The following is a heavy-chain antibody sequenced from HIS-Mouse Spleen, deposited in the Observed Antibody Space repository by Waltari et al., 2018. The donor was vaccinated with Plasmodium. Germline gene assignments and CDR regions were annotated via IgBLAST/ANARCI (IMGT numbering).Heavy chain of an antibody. V-gene: IGHV3-7*01. CDR1: GFTFGSYW. Sequence: EVQLVESGGGLVQPGGSLRLCCPAAGFTFGSYWMSWVRQAPGKGLEWVANIKQDGSEKYYVDSVKGRFTISRDNAKNSLYLQMNSLRAEDTAVYYCASSWYWYFDLWGRGTLVTVSS. CDR2: IKQDGSEK. CDR3: ASSWYWYFDL. D-gene: IGHD6-13*01. J-gene: IGHJ2*01.